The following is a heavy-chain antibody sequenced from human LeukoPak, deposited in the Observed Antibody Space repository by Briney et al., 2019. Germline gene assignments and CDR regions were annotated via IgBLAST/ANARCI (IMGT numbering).Heavy chain of an antibody. CDR2: IYYSGST. V-gene: IGHV4-31*03. CDR1: GGSISSGGYY. Sequence: SETLSLTCTVSGGSISSGGYYWSWIRQHPGKGLEWIGYIYYSGSTYYNPSLKSRVTISVDTSKNQFSLKLSSVTAADTAVYYCAALSPDQLELRDYWGQGTLVTVSS. J-gene: IGHJ4*02. D-gene: IGHD1-7*01. CDR3: AALSPDQLELRDY.